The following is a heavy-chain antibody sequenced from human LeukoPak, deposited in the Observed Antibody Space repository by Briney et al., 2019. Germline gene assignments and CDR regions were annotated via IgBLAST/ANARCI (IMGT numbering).Heavy chain of an antibody. Sequence: SETLSLTCTVSGGSISSYYWSWIRQPPGKGLERIGYIYYSGSTNYNPSLKSRVTISVDTSKNQFSLKLSSVTAADTAVYYCARASRIAAHFDYWGQGTLVTVSS. CDR2: IYYSGST. CDR3: ARASRIAAHFDY. V-gene: IGHV4-59*01. CDR1: GGSISSYY. J-gene: IGHJ4*02. D-gene: IGHD6-6*01.